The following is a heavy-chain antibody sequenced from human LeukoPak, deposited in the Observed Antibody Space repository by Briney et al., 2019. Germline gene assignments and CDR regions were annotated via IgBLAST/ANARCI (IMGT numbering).Heavy chain of an antibody. CDR1: GFTLTTSV. J-gene: IGHJ4*02. CDR2: IVVGSGNT. Sequence: SVTVSSKASGFTLTTSVMQRVRQAPGQRLPWLGWIVVGSGNTNYAQKFQERVTITRDMSTSTAYMELSSLRSEDTAVYYCAADIVGATGYYFDFWGQGTLVTVSS. V-gene: IGHV1-58*02. D-gene: IGHD1-26*01. CDR3: AADIVGATGYYFDF.